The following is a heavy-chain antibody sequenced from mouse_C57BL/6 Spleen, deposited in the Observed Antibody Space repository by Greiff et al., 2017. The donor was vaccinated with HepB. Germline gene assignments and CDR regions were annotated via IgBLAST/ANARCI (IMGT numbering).Heavy chain of an antibody. CDR3: ARGAYGSSLFAY. D-gene: IGHD1-1*01. CDR2: IDPEDGET. J-gene: IGHJ3*01. Sequence: EVQLVESGAELVKPGASVKLSCTASGFNIKDYYMHWVKQRTEQGLEWIRRIDPEDGETKYAPKFQGKATITADTSSNTAYLQLSSLTSEDTAVYYCARGAYGSSLFAYWGQGTLVTVSA. CDR1: GFNIKDYY. V-gene: IGHV14-2*01.